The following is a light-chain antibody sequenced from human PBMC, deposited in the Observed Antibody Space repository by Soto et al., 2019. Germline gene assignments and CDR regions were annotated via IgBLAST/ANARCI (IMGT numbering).Light chain of an antibody. CDR3: LQDYNYPLT. CDR1: QGIRND. V-gene: IGKV1-6*01. CDR2: AAS. Sequence: AIQMTQSPSSLSASVGDRVTITCRASQGIRNDLGWYQQKPGKAPKLLLYAASSLQSGDPSRFSGSGSGTDFTLTISSLQPEDFATYYCLQDYNYPLTFGQGTKLEIK. J-gene: IGKJ2*01.